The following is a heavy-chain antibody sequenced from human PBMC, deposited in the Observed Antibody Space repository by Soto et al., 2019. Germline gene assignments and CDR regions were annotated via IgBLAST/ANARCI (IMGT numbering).Heavy chain of an antibody. CDR2: IYYSGST. CDR1: GGSISSSSYY. Sequence: PPETLPLTCTVSGGSISSSSYYWGWIRQPPGKGLEWIGSIYYSGSTYYNPSLKSRVTISVDTSKNQFSPKLSSVTAADTAVYYCARSSNIVLLWFGETKSNWFDPWGQGTLVTVS. V-gene: IGHV4-39*01. J-gene: IGHJ5*02. D-gene: IGHD3-10*01. CDR3: ARSSNIVLLWFGETKSNWFDP.